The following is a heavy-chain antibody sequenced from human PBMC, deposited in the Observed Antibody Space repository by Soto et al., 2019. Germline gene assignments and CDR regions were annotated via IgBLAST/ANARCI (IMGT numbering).Heavy chain of an antibody. V-gene: IGHV4-31*03. CDR1: GASVGSGGYY. Sequence: QVQLQESGPGLVKASQTLSLTCTVSGASVGSGGYYWSWIRQVPGKGLEWIGYIKYSGTTHYSPSLKSRVNISFDKSKNQVFLNLRCVTGADTAVYFCARDVRDTGYSYWFDPWGQGILVTVST. CDR2: IKYSGTT. CDR3: ARDVRDTGYSYWFDP. J-gene: IGHJ5*02. D-gene: IGHD3-9*01.